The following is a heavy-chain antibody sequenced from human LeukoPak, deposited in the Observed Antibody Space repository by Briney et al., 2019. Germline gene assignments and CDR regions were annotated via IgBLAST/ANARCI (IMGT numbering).Heavy chain of an antibody. CDR2: IYYSGST. Sequence: PSETLSLTCTVSGGSIGSYYWSWIRQPPWKGLEWIGYIYYSGSTNYNPSLKSRVTISVDTSKNQFSLKLSSVTAADTAVYYCARGGGWYGIWGQGTLVTVSS. CDR1: GGSIGSYY. D-gene: IGHD6-19*01. J-gene: IGHJ4*02. V-gene: IGHV4-59*01. CDR3: ARGGGWYGI.